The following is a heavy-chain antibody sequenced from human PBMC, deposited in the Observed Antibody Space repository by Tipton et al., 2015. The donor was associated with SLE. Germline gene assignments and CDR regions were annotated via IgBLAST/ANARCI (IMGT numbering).Heavy chain of an antibody. J-gene: IGHJ6*03. D-gene: IGHD2-2*01. CDR2: IFHTGST. V-gene: IGHV4-34*12. CDR3: ARVPAVYYYYMDV. CDR1: GWSLNDYY. Sequence: TLSLTCAVYGWSLNDYYWTWIRQPPGKGLQWIGEIFHTGSTEYNPSLKSRLTISLDTSKNQFSLRLNSVTAADTAVYYCARVPAVYYYYMDVWGKGTTVTVSS.